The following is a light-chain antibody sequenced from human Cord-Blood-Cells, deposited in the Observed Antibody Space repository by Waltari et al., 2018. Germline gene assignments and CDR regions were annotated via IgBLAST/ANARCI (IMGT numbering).Light chain of an antibody. CDR2: EVS. J-gene: IGLJ1*01. V-gene: IGLV2-14*01. CDR3: SSYTSSSTLYV. CDR1: SSDVGGYNY. Sequence: QSALTQPASVSGSPGQSITISCTGTSSDVGGYNYVSWYQQHPGKAPKLMIYEVSNRPSGVSTRFSGSTSGNTASLTISGLQAEDEADYYCSSYTSSSTLYVFGTGTKVTVL.